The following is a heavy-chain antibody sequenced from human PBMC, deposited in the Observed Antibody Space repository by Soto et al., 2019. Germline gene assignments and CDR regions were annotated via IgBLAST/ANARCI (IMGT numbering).Heavy chain of an antibody. J-gene: IGHJ4*01. D-gene: IGHD4-17*01. CDR1: GGYYRSYT. Sequence: QVQVVQSGAEVKKPGSSVKVSCKASGGYYRSYTITWVRQAPGQGLEWMGRVIPILGVVNYAQKFQGKVTFTAEKSTSTAYRELSSLRHDDTAVYYCARESVGDSPLLDYWGQGTLVTVPS. V-gene: IGHV1-69*08. CDR2: VIPILGVV. CDR3: ARESVGDSPLLDY.